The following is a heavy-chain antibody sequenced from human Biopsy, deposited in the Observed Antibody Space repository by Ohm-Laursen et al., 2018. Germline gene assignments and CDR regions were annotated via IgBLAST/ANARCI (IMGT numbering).Heavy chain of an antibody. D-gene: IGHD3-22*01. J-gene: IGHJ2*01. CDR1: GDSISSYY. Sequence: PSQTLSLTCTVSGDSISSYYWSWIRQPPGMGLEWIGYVYYTGSTDYNPSLQSRVTISVDTSKNHFSLRLRSVTPADTAIYYCARDRGYYSDRTVPGYFDLWGRGTLVTVSS. CDR3: ARDRGYYSDRTVPGYFDL. CDR2: VYYTGST. V-gene: IGHV4-59*01.